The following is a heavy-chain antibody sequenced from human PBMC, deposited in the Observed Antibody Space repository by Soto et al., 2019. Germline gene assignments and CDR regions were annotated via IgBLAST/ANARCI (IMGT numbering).Heavy chain of an antibody. J-gene: IGHJ5*02. CDR2: IYHSGST. CDR1: GGSLSSSNL. CDR3: ARGGKQWLVRRRPLGNWFDP. Sequence: SETLSLTFAVSGGSLSSSNLGRLVRQPPGEGLGGIGEIYHSGSTNYNPSLKGRVTISVDKSKNQFSLKLSSVTAADTAVYYCARGGKQWLVRRRPLGNWFDPWGQGTLVTVSS. D-gene: IGHD6-19*01. V-gene: IGHV4-4*02.